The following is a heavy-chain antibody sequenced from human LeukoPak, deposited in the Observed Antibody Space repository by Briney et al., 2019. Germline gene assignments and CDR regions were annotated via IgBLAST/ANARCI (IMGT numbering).Heavy chain of an antibody. V-gene: IGHV4-59*12. CDR3: ARGRRLYGSGSYYRPNWFDP. CDR1: GGSISSYY. J-gene: IGHJ5*02. Sequence: SETLSLTCTVSGGSISSYYWSWIRQPPGKGLEWIGYIYYSGSTNYNPSLKSRVTISVDTSKNQFSLKLSSVTAADTAVYYCARGRRLYGSGSYYRPNWFDPWGQGTLVTVSS. D-gene: IGHD3-10*01. CDR2: IYYSGST.